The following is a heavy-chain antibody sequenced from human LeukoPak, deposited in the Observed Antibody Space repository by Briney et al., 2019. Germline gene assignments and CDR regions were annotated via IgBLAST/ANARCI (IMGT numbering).Heavy chain of an antibody. CDR1: GVSMREYY. V-gene: IGHV4-4*07. Sequence: SETLSLTCTVSGVSMREYYWSWVRQPAGKGLEWIGRIYGSGGTNYSPSLKSRVTISVDTSKNQFSLKLSSVTAADTAVYYCARGSKRYCSSTSCLNWFDPWGQGTLVTVSS. J-gene: IGHJ5*02. CDR2: IYGSGGT. CDR3: ARGSKRYCSSTSCLNWFDP. D-gene: IGHD2-2*01.